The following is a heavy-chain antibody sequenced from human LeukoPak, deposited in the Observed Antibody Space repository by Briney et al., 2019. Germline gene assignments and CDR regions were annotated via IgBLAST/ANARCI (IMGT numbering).Heavy chain of an antibody. CDR2: IYYSGST. CDR1: GGSISSGDYY. Sequence: PSQTLSLTCTVPGGSISSGDYYWSWIRQPPGKGLEWIGYIYYSGSTYYNPSLKSRVTISVDTSKNQFSLKLSSVTAADTAVYYCARALYDFWSGYFLSLWFDPWGQGTLVTVSS. D-gene: IGHD3-3*01. J-gene: IGHJ5*02. CDR3: ARALYDFWSGYFLSLWFDP. V-gene: IGHV4-30-4*01.